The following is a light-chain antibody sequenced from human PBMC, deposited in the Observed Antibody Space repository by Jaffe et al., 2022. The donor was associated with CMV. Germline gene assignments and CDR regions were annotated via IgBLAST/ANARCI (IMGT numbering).Light chain of an antibody. Sequence: QSALTQPASVSGSTGQSITISCTGSSSDIGGYKFVSWYQQHPGKAPKLLIYEVTKRPSGVSNRFSGSKSGTTASLTISGLQAEDEANYYCCSYAGTDTIGVIIGGGTELTVL. V-gene: IGLV2-23*02. CDR3: CSYAGTDTIGVI. CDR2: EVT. J-gene: IGLJ2*01. CDR1: SSDIGGYKF.